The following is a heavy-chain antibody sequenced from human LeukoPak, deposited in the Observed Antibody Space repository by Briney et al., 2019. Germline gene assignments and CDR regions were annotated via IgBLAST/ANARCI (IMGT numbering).Heavy chain of an antibody. V-gene: IGHV3-30*18. CDR2: ISYDGSNK. Sequence: GGSLRLSCAASGFTFSSYGMHWVRQAPGKGLEWVAVISYDGSNKCYADSVKGRFTISRDNSKNTLYLQMNSLRAEDTAVYYCAKGSGYVDYWGQGTLVTVSS. D-gene: IGHD6-19*01. CDR1: GFTFSSYG. J-gene: IGHJ4*02. CDR3: AKGSGYVDY.